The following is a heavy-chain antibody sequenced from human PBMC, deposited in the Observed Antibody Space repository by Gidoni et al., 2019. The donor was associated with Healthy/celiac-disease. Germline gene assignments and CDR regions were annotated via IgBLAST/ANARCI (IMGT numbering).Heavy chain of an antibody. CDR2: MNPNRGNT. J-gene: IGHJ4*02. D-gene: IGHD1-26*01. CDR1: GYTFTSYD. V-gene: IGHV1-8*01. CDR3: AGWEVFGY. Sequence: QVQLVQSGAEVKKPGASVKVSCKASGYTFTSYDINWVRQATGQGLEWMGWMNPNRGNTGYAKKSKGRVTMTRNTSISTAYMGLSSLRSEDTAGYYCAGWEVFGYWGQGTLVTVSS.